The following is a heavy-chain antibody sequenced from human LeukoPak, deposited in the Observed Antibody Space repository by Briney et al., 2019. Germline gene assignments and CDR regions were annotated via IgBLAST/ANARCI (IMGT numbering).Heavy chain of an antibody. J-gene: IGHJ5*02. CDR3: ARVDQSGGQLT. CDR1: GGSFSGYY. Sequence: SETLSLTCAVYGGSFSGYYWSWIRQPPGKGLEWIGEINHSGSTNYNPSLKSRVTISVDTSKNQFSLKLSSVTAADTAVYYCARVDQSGGQLTWRQGTLLTVSS. CDR2: INHSGST. D-gene: IGHD3-10*01. V-gene: IGHV4-34*01.